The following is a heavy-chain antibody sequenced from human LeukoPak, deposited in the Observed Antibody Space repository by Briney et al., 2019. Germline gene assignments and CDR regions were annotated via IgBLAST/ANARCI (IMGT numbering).Heavy chain of an antibody. J-gene: IGHJ4*02. CDR1: GGSFSGYY. CDR3: ARTYYYGSGAS. V-gene: IGHV4-34*01. CDR2: INHSGST. Sequence: SETLSLTCAVYGGSFSGYYWSWIRQPPGKGLEWIGEINHSGSTNYNPSLKSRVTISVDTSKNQFSLKLSSVTAADTAVYYCARTYYYGSGASWGQGTLVTVSS. D-gene: IGHD3-10*01.